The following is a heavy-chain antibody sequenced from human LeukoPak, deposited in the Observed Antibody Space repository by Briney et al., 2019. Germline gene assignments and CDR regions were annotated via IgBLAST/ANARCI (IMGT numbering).Heavy chain of an antibody. J-gene: IGHJ3*02. D-gene: IGHD5-12*01. Sequence: GGSLRLSCAASGFTFSSYGMHWVRQAPGQGLEWVAVIWYDGSNKYYADSVKGRFTISRDNSKNTLYLQMNSLRAEDTAVYYCAKDLQIVDIVATTHDAFDIWGQGTMVTVSS. CDR3: AKDLQIVDIVATTHDAFDI. CDR2: IWYDGSNK. V-gene: IGHV3-33*06. CDR1: GFTFSSYG.